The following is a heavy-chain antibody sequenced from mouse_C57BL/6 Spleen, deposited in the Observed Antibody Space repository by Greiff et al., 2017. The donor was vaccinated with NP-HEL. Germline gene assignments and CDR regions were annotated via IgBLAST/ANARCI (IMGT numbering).Heavy chain of an antibody. CDR1: GFTFSSYG. Sequence: EVKLVESGGDLVKPGGSLKLSCAASGFTFSSYGMSWVRQTPDKRLAWVATISSGGSYTYYPDSVKGRFTISRDNAKNTLYLQMSSLKSEDTAMYYCAREKVDGYYFDYWGQGTTLTVSS. CDR3: AREKVDGYYFDY. V-gene: IGHV5-6*02. J-gene: IGHJ2*01. CDR2: ISSGGSYT. D-gene: IGHD2-3*01.